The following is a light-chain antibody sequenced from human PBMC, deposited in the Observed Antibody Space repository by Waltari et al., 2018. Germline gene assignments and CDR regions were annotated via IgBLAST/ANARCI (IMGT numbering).Light chain of an antibody. CDR3: QVWDSSTDHDV. V-gene: IGLV3-21*01. CDR1: NLGSKY. Sequence: SYELTQPPSVSVSPGQTARFTCGGDNLGSKYVHCYQQKPAQAPVLVIYYDSDRPSGIPERVSGSKSGNTATLTISGVEAGDEADYYCQVWDSSTDHDVFGRGTKLTVF. CDR2: YDS. J-gene: IGLJ6*01.